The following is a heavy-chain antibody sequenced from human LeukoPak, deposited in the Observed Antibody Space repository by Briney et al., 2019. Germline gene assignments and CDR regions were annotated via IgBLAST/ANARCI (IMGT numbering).Heavy chain of an antibody. CDR2: FDPEDGET. V-gene: IGHV1-24*01. D-gene: IGHD3-10*01. J-gene: IGHJ5*02. CDR1: GYTLTELS. Sequence: ASVKVSCKVSGYTLTELSMHWVRQAPGKGLEWMGGFDPEDGETIHAQKFQGRVTMTEDTSTDTAYMELSSLRSEDTAVYYCATMVRRDDGSGSLNWFDPWGQGTLVTVSS. CDR3: ATMVRRDDGSGSLNWFDP.